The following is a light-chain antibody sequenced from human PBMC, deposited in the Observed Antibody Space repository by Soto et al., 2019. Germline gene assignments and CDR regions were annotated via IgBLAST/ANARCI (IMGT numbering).Light chain of an antibody. CDR1: QIVTSSY. V-gene: IGKV3-20*01. CDR2: GAS. J-gene: IGKJ4*01. Sequence: EIVLTQSPGTLSLSPGERATLSCRASQIVTSSYLAWYQQKPGRAPRLLIYGASSRATGIPDRFSGSGSGTDFTLTISRLEPEDFAVYYCQQYGRSPAFGGGTKVEIK. CDR3: QQYGRSPA.